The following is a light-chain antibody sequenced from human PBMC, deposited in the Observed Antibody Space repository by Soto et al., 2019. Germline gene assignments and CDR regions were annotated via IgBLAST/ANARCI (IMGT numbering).Light chain of an antibody. CDR1: QGFSSY. Sequence: AIRMTQSPSSFSASTGDRVTITCRASQGFSSYLAWYQQKPGKAPKLLVYAASTLQYGVPSRFSGSGSGTDFTLTISCLQSEDFATYFCQQYYTYPQTFGQGTKLEIK. V-gene: IGKV1-8*01. CDR2: AAS. CDR3: QQYYTYPQT. J-gene: IGKJ2*01.